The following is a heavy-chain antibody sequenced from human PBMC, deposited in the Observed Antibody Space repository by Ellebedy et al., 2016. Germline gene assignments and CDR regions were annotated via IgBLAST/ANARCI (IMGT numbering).Heavy chain of an antibody. CDR3: AREDGADRAGGFGS. D-gene: IGHD6-6*01. CDR1: GFPFSSYG. V-gene: IGHV3-33*01. J-gene: IGHJ5*02. Sequence: GGSLRLSXAASGFPFSSYGMHWVRQAPGKGLEWVAVITDDGDDEYYADSVKGRFTISRDNLKNSLNLQMNSLRAEDTAVYYCAREDGADRAGGFGSWGQGTLVTVSS. CDR2: ITDDGDDE.